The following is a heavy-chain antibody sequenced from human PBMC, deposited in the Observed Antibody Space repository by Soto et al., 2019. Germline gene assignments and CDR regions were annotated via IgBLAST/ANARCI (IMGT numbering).Heavy chain of an antibody. CDR1: GFTFSSAW. Sequence: GGSLRLSCAGSGFTFSSAWMNWVRQAPGKGLEWVGRIKSTTDGGTINYAAPVKGRFTISRDDSKNTVYLQMNSLKTEETAVYYCTWRGSTFDFWGQGTLVTVSS. CDR2: IKSTTDGGTI. V-gene: IGHV3-15*07. D-gene: IGHD2-2*01. CDR3: TWRGSTFDF. J-gene: IGHJ4*02.